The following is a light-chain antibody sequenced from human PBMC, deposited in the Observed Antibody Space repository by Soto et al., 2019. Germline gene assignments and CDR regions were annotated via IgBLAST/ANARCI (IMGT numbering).Light chain of an antibody. V-gene: IGLV1-40*01. CDR1: SSNIGAGYD. CDR2: GNS. J-gene: IGLJ2*01. CDR3: QSYDSSLSAL. Sequence: QSVLTQPPSVSGAPGQRVTISCTGSSSNIGAGYDVHWYQQLPGTAPKLLIYGNSNRPSGVPDRFSGSKSGTSASLAITGXQXXXXADYYCQSYDSSLSALFGGGTKVTV.